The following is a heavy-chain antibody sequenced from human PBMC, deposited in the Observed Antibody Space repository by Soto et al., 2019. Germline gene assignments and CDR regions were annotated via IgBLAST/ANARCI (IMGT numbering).Heavy chain of an antibody. D-gene: IGHD6-19*01. Sequence: PGGSLRLSCAASGFTFSSYGMHWVRQAPGKGLEWVAVIWYDGSNKYYADSVKGRFTISRDNSKNTLYLQMNSLRAEDTAVYYCARDRGSGWVRYYYYYGMDVWGQGTTVTVSS. CDR3: ARDRGSGWVRYYYYYGMDV. J-gene: IGHJ6*02. CDR1: GFTFSSYG. V-gene: IGHV3-33*01. CDR2: IWYDGSNK.